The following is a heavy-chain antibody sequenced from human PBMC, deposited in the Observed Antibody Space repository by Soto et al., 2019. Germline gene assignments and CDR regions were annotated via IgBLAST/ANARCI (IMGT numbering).Heavy chain of an antibody. CDR3: ARGGYYDSSGARNYHYYGMDV. J-gene: IGHJ6*02. V-gene: IGHV3-30*03. Sequence: GGSLRLSYAASGFTFSSYGVHWVRQAPGKGLEWVAVISYDGSNKYYADSVKGRFTISRDNSKNTLYLQMNSLRSDDTAIYYCARGGYYDSSGARNYHYYGMDVWGQGTTVTVSS. CDR1: GFTFSSYG. D-gene: IGHD3-22*01. CDR2: ISYDGSNK.